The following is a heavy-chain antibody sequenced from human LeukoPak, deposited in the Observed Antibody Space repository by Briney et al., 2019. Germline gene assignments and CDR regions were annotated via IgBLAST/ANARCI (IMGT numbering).Heavy chain of an antibody. D-gene: IGHD4-17*01. CDR3: ARMTTVTYFDF. Sequence: PPETPSLTCTVSGGSISSYYWSWIWQPPGKGLEWIGYIYYSGSTNYNPSLESRVTISVDTSKNQFSLKLSSVTAADTAVYYCARMTTVTYFDFWGQGTLVPVSS. J-gene: IGHJ4*02. CDR2: IYYSGST. V-gene: IGHV4-59*01. CDR1: GGSISSYY.